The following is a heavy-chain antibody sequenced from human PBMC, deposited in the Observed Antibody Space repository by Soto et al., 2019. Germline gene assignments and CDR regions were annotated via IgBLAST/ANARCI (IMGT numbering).Heavy chain of an antibody. CDR3: ARWRITHDAFDI. Sequence: SETLSLTCTVSGGSISSGGYYWSWIRQHPGKGLEWIGYIYYGGSTYYNPSLKSRVTISVDTSKNQFSLKLSSVTAADTAVYYCARWRITHDAFDIWGQGTMVTVSS. V-gene: IGHV4-31*03. D-gene: IGHD3-10*01. CDR2: IYYGGST. CDR1: GGSISSGGYY. J-gene: IGHJ3*02.